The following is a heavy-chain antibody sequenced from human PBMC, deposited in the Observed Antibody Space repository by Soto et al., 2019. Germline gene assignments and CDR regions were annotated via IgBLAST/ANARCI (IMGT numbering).Heavy chain of an antibody. V-gene: IGHV3-30*03. J-gene: IGHJ4*02. CDR2: VSHDGRNT. CDR1: GFTFSDYA. D-gene: IGHD6-19*01. CDR3: ATGGRQWLVTSDFNY. Sequence: VQLVESGGGVVQPGRSLRLSCAASGFTFSDYAMHWVRQAPGKGLEWVAVVSHDGRNTHYADSVKGRFTISRDSSKNTVSLEMTSMRAEDTAVYYCATGGRQWLVTSDFNYWGQGALVTVSS.